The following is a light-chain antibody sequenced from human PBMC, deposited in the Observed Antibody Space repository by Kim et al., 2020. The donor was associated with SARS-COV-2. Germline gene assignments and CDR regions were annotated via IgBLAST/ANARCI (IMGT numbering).Light chain of an antibody. J-gene: IGLJ3*02. CDR1: VGIKINPYN. CDR2: YQSDSKK. CDR3: AIWYSSSWV. Sequence: FTWTLRVGIKINPYNIYWYKHKPGSLHRYLLRYQSDSKKQQASGVPSRFSGSKDASTDAGLLFISGLQSEDEADYYCAIWYSSSWVFGGGTQLTVL. V-gene: IGLV5-39*01.